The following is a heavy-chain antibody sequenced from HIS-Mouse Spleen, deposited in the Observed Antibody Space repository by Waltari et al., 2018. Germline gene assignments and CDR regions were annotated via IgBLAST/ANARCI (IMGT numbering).Heavy chain of an antibody. J-gene: IGHJ3*02. CDR2: IYTSGSS. D-gene: IGHD7-27*01. CDR3: ASALTGDDAFVI. V-gene: IGHV4-30-2*01. Sequence: QLQLQESGSGLVKPSQTLSLTCAVSGGSIRSGGYSWLWLRQPPGKGLEWIGYIYTSGSSVSRPAFKGRVTISVDRSKNQFSLKLSSVTAADTAVYYWASALTGDDAFVIWGQGTMVTVSS. CDR1: GGSIRSGGYS.